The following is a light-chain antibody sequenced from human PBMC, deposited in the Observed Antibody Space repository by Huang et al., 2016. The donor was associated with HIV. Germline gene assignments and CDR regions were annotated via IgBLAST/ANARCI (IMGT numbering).Light chain of an antibody. V-gene: IGKV4-1*01. CDR3: QQYITTPLT. CDR2: WSS. J-gene: IGKJ4*01. CDR1: QSLLHSNNKNY. Sequence: DIVMTQSPDSLTVSLGERATINCKSSQSLLHSNNKNYLAWYQQKPGQTPKLLIYWSSTRESGVPDRFSGDASGSKFTLTINSLQAEDVAVYYCQQYITTPLTFGGGTKVEI.